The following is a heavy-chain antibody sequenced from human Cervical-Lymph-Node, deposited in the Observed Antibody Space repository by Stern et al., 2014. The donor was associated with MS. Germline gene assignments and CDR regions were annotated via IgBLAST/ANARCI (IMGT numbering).Heavy chain of an antibody. Sequence: EVQLVESGAEVKKPGESLKLSCEASGYLFDDYWIGWVRQMSGRGLELVAIIFPRDSNTRYRPSVQGQVTISADKSISTAFFQWPSLKPSDTAIYSWGRSPATPSGYDRFDYWGQGALVTVSS. V-gene: IGHV5-51*03. CDR3: GRSPATPSGYDRFDY. CDR2: IFPRDSNT. J-gene: IGHJ4*02. D-gene: IGHD5-12*01. CDR1: GYLFDDYW.